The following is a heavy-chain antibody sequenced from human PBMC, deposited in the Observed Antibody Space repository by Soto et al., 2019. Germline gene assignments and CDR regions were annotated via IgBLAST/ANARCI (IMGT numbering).Heavy chain of an antibody. CDR3: AIDSGYSSGWYESSAFDI. V-gene: IGHV1-18*01. CDR2: ISAYNGNT. D-gene: IGHD6-19*01. J-gene: IGHJ3*02. Sequence: QVQLVQSGAEVKKPGASVKVSCKASGYTFTSYGISWVRQSPGQGLEWMGWISAYNGNTNYAQKLQGRVTMTTDTSTSTAYMELRSLRSDDTAVYYCAIDSGYSSGWYESSAFDIWGQGTMVTVSS. CDR1: GYTFTSYG.